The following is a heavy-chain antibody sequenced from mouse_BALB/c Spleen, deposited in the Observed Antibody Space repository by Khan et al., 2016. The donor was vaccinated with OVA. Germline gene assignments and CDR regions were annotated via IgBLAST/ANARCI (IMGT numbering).Heavy chain of an antibody. CDR2: INPSTDYT. CDR1: GYTFTNYW. J-gene: IGHJ3*01. Sequence: QVQLKQSGAELAKPGASVKMSCKASGYTFTNYWMHWVKQRPGQGLEWIGYINPSTDYTEYNQKFKDKATLTADKSSSTAYMQLSSLTSEDSAVYYCVNHGSSSAWFTYCGQGTLVTVSA. D-gene: IGHD1-1*01. CDR3: VNHGSSSAWFTY. V-gene: IGHV1-7*01.